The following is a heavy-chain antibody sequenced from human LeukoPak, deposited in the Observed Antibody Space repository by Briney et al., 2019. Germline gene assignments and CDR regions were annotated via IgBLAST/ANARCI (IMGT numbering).Heavy chain of an antibody. D-gene: IGHD3-3*01. J-gene: IGHJ5*02. CDR3: ARVGRVRPYYDFWSGPHNWFDP. Sequence: ASVTVSCMASGYTFTRYDINWVGPAPGQGLAWMGWMNPNSGNTGYAQKFQGRVTMTRNTSISTAYMELSSLRSEDTAVYYCARVGRVRPYYDFWSGPHNWFDPWGQGTLVTVSS. CDR1: GYTFTRYD. V-gene: IGHV1-8*01. CDR2: MNPNSGNT.